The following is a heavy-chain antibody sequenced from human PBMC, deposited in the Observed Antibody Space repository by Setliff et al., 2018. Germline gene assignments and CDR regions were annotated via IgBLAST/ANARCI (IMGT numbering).Heavy chain of an antibody. J-gene: IGHJ4*01. Sequence: SETLSLTCTVSGASLSSGSYYWSWIRQSAGKGLEWIGHIYTNGATSYSPSLKSRVSISADTSKNVLSLRLTSVTAADTAVYYCARERYFDWFFEDWGHGTLVTSPQ. D-gene: IGHD3-9*01. CDR3: ARERYFDWFFED. V-gene: IGHV4-61*09. CDR2: IYTNGAT. CDR1: GASLSSGSYY.